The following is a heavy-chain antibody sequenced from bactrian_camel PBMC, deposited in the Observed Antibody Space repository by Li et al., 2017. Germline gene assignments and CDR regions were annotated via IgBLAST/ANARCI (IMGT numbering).Heavy chain of an antibody. Sequence: HVQLVESGGGSVPPGGSVRLSCAASGNTYNLNCLGWYRQAPGNECEWISSISRDGRTSYLDSVKGRFTISQDNAKNTVYLQMKSLKPEDTAVYYCATAEVAGYEYNYWGQGTQVTVS. CDR3: ATAEVAGYEYNY. V-gene: IGHV3S53*01. J-gene: IGHJ4*01. CDR1: GNTYNLNC. CDR2: ISRDGRT.